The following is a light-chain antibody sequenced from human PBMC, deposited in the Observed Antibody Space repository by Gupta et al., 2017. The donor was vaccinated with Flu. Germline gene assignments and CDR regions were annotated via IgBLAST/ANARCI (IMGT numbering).Light chain of an antibody. CDR1: SGSVSTSNY. V-gene: IGLV8-61*01. CDR3: LLYMGSALNWV. CDR2: STN. J-gene: IGLJ3*02. Sequence: QTVVTQEPPFSVSPGGTVTLTCGLSSGSVSTSNYPSWYQQTPGQAPRTLIYSTNIRSSGVPDRFSGSILGNKAALTITGAQADDESDFYCLLYMGSALNWVFGGGTKLTVL.